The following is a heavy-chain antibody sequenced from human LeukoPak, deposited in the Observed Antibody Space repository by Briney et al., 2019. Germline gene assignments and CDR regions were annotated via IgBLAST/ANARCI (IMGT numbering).Heavy chain of an antibody. CDR1: GVSFSGYY. J-gene: IGHJ5*02. V-gene: IGHV4-34*01. D-gene: IGHD3-10*02. Sequence: PSETLSLTCAVYGVSFSGYYWSWIRQPPGKGLEWIGEINHSGSTNYNPSLKSRVTISVDTSKNQFSLKLSSVTAADTAVYYCARAPPNRTYFRPWGQGTLVTVSS. CDR3: ARAPPNRTYFRP. CDR2: INHSGST.